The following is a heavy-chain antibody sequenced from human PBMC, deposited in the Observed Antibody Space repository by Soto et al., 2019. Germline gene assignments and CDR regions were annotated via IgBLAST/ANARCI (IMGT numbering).Heavy chain of an antibody. Sequence: ASVKVSCKTSGYTFSSYGINWVRQAPEEGLDWVGWISGYNGDTDYAQKFHGRVTLTTDTSTRTAYMELRSLSSDDTAVYYCATLAAAGTGMRYWGQGTQVTVSS. CDR3: ATLAAAGTGMRY. V-gene: IGHV1-18*01. CDR2: ISGYNGDT. D-gene: IGHD6-13*01. CDR1: GYTFSSYG. J-gene: IGHJ4*02.